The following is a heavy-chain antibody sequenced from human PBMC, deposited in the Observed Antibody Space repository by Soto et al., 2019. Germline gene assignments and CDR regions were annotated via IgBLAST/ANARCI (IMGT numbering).Heavy chain of an antibody. D-gene: IGHD2-8*01. J-gene: IGHJ6*02. Sequence: GGSMRLSCAASGFTFSSYGMHWVRQAPGKGLEWVAVISYDGSNKYYADSVKGRFTISRDNSKNTLYLQMNSLRAEDTAVYYCAKDTRYCTNGVCYSPSSYYYYGMDVWGQGTTVTVSS. CDR2: ISYDGSNK. CDR3: AKDTRYCTNGVCYSPSSYYYYGMDV. V-gene: IGHV3-30*18. CDR1: GFTFSSYG.